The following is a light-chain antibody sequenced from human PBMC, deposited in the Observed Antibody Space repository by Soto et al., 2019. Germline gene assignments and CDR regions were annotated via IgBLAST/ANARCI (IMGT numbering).Light chain of an antibody. V-gene: IGLV7-43*01. CDR2: STS. Sequence: QTVVTQEPSLTVSPGGTVTLTCASSAGAVTSAYYTNWLQLKPGQAPRALIYSTSEKHSWTPARFSGSLLGGKAALTLSAAQPEDEADYYCLLYYGGAQVLFGGGTKLTVL. CDR1: AGAVTSAYY. CDR3: LLYYGGAQVL. J-gene: IGLJ2*01.